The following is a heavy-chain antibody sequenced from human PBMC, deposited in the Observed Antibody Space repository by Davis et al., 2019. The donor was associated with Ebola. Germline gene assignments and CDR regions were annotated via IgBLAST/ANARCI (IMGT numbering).Heavy chain of an antibody. CDR2: INHSGST. D-gene: IGHD2-15*01. J-gene: IGHJ2*01. Sequence: MPSETLSLTCTVSGGSTSSYYWSWIRQPPGKGLEWIGEINHSGSTNYNPSLKSRVTISVDTSKNQFSLKLSPVTAADTAVYYCARVVFVAGATPSWYFDLWGRGTLVTVSP. CDR1: GGSTSSYY. CDR3: ARVVFVAGATPSWYFDL. V-gene: IGHV4-34*01.